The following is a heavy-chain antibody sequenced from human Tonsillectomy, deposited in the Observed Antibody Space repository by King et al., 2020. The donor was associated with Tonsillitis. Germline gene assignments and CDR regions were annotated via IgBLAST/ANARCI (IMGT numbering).Heavy chain of an antibody. Sequence: VQLVESGGGVVQPGRSLRLSCAASGFTFSSSAMHWVRQAPGKGLEWVAVISYDGSNKYYADSVKGRFTISRDNSKNTLYLQMNSLRVEDTAVYYCAREYYYCSGSPYYYYYYGMDVWGQGTTVTVSS. CDR3: AREYYYCSGSPYYYYYYGMDV. V-gene: IGHV3-30*04. CDR2: ISYDGSNK. D-gene: IGHD3-10*01. CDR1: GFTFSSSA. J-gene: IGHJ6*02.